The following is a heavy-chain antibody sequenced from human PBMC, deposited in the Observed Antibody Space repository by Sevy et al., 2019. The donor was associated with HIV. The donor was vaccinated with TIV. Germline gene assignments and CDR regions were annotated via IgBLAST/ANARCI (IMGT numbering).Heavy chain of an antibody. J-gene: IGHJ4*02. V-gene: IGHV1-46*01. CDR3: ASTRSVYSYGYAY. Sequence: ASVKVSCKASGYTFTSYYMHWVRQAPGQGLEWMGIINPSGGSTSYAQQFQGRVTMTRDTSTRTVYMELSSMRSEDTAVYYCASTRSVYSYGYAYWGQGTLVTVSS. CDR2: INPSGGST. CDR1: GYTFTSYY. D-gene: IGHD5-18*01.